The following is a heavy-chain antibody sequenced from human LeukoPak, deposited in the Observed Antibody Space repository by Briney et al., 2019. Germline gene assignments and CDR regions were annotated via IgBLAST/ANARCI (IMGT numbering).Heavy chain of an antibody. D-gene: IGHD2-2*01. J-gene: IGHJ3*02. CDR2: KYYSGSA. CDR3: ATPYCSSISCLDVFNM. Sequence: PSETLSLTCNVSGVSVSDGRYYWTWIRQHPGKGLEWIGYKYYSGSAKYNPSLKSRLTISIDTSKNQFSLQLSPMTAADTATYYCATPYCSSISCLDVFNMWGQGTRVTVSS. CDR1: GVSVSDGRYY. V-gene: IGHV4-31*03.